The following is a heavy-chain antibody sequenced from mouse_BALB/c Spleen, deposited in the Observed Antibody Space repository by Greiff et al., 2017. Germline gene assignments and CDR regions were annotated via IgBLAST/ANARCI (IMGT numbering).Heavy chain of an antibody. CDR3: ARDPVHYYYAMDY. CDR1: GFTFTDYY. Sequence: DVKLVESGGGLVQPGGSLRLSCATSGFTFTDYYMSWVRQPPGKALEWLGFIRNKANGYTTEYSASVKGRFTISRDNSQSILYLQMNTLRAEDSATYYCARDPVHYYYAMDYWGQGTSVTVSS. D-gene: IGHD1-2*01. CDR2: IRNKANGYTT. J-gene: IGHJ4*01. V-gene: IGHV7-3*02.